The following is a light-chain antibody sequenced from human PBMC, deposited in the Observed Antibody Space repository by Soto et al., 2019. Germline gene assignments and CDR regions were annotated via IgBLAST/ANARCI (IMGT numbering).Light chain of an antibody. CDR3: QQYRSWPRT. CDR1: QSVRRS. Sequence: EILITQSPATLSVSPGERATLSCRASQSVRRSLAWYQQKPGQAPRLLIYRASTRATDMPGRFSGRGAGAEFTLTISSLQSEDFEVYYCQQYRSWPRTFGQGTKVDIK. V-gene: IGKV3-15*01. J-gene: IGKJ1*01. CDR2: RAS.